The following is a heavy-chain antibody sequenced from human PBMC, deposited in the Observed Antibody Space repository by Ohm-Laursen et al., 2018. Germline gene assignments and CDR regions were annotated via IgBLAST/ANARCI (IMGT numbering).Heavy chain of an antibody. J-gene: IGHJ6*02. CDR3: ARDFDFWSGYYDYQQSGMDV. V-gene: IGHV3-7*01. D-gene: IGHD3-3*01. Sequence: GSLRLSCTASGFTFSSYWMSWVRQAPGKGLEWVANIKQDGSEKFYVDSVKGRFTISRDNAKNSLYLQMNSVRAEDTAVYYCARDFDFWSGYYDYQQSGMDVWGQGTTVTVSS. CDR2: IKQDGSEK. CDR1: GFTFSSYW.